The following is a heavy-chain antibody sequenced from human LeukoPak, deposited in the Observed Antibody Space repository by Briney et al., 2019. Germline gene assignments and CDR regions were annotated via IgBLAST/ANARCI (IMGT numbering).Heavy chain of an antibody. V-gene: IGHV3-23*01. CDR1: GFTFSSYA. D-gene: IGHD3-16*01. J-gene: IGHJ4*02. Sequence: GGSLRLSCAASGFTFSSYAMNWVRQAPGKGLEWVSTISGSSGTTYYADSVKGRFTISRDNSKNTLYLQMNSLRAEDTAVYYCAKIPLVATYTVPNFDFWGQGTLVTVSS. CDR2: ISGSSGTT. CDR3: AKIPLVATYTVPNFDF.